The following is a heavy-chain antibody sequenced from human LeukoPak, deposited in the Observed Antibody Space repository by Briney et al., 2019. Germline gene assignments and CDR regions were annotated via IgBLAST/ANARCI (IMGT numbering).Heavy chain of an antibody. Sequence: PGGSLRLSCAASGFTFSNFWMHWVRQAPGKGLVWVSRINSDGSDTSYADSVKGRLTISRDNAKNTLYLQMNSLGAEDTAVYYCTRGTGTTFDYWGQGTLVTVSS. CDR3: TRGTGTTFDY. CDR1: GFTFSNFW. J-gene: IGHJ4*02. D-gene: IGHD1-1*01. V-gene: IGHV3-74*01. CDR2: INSDGSDT.